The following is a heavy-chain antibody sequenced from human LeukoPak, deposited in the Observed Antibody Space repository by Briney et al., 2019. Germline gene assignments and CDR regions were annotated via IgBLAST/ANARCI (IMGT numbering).Heavy chain of an antibody. CDR2: IYTSGST. V-gene: IGHV4-4*07. CDR3: ARDILGYCSSTSCSRLTYYMDV. J-gene: IGHJ6*03. Sequence: PSETLSLTCTVSGGSISSYYWSWIRQPAGKGLEWIGRIYTSGSTNYNPSLKSRVTMSVDTSKNQFSLKLSSVTAADTAAYYCARDILGYCSSTSCSRLTYYMDVWGKGTTVTVSS. D-gene: IGHD2-2*01. CDR1: GGSISSYY.